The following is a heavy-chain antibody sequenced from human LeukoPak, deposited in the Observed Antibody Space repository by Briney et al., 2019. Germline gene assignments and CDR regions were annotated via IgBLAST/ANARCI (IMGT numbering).Heavy chain of an antibody. CDR1: GFTFSSYA. CDR2: ISGSGVST. D-gene: IGHD2-2*02. V-gene: IGHV3-23*01. CDR3: AKSLYTLAGSPHY. Sequence: PGGSLRLSCAASGFTFSSYAMSWVRQAPGKGLEWVSGISGSGVSTYYVDSFRGRFTISRDNSESTLYLQMDRLRAEDTAVYYCAKSLYTLAGSPHYWGQGTLVIVSS. J-gene: IGHJ4*02.